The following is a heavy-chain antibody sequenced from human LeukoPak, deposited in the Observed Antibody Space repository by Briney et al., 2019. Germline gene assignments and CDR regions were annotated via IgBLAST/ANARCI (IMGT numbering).Heavy chain of an antibody. V-gene: IGHV4-4*07. Sequence: SETLSLTCTVSGGSISSYYWSWIRQPAGKGLEWIGRIYTSGSTNYNPSLKSRVTISVDTSKNQFSLKLSSVTAADTAVYYCARGRFGVWFGELLVWFDPWGQGTLVTVSS. D-gene: IGHD3-10*01. CDR1: GGSISSYY. CDR3: ARGRFGVWFGELLVWFDP. J-gene: IGHJ5*02. CDR2: IYTSGST.